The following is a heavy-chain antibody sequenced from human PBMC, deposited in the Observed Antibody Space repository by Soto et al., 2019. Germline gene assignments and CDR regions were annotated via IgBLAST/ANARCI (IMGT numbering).Heavy chain of an antibody. CDR3: ARGVLY. J-gene: IGHJ4*02. V-gene: IGHV4-59*12. D-gene: IGHD1-1*01. Sequence: PSETLSVTCPVSGGSLNSYDWSWIRQPPGKGLEWIGFIYYTGSTNYNPSLKSRVTISVDRSKNQFSLKLSSVTAADTAVYFCARGVLYWGQGTLVTVSS. CDR1: GGSLNSYD. CDR2: IYYTGST.